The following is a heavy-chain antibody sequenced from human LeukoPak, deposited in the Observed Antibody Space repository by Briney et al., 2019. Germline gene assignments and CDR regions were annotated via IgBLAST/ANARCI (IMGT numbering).Heavy chain of an antibody. CDR2: IIPIFGTA. Sequence: ASVKVSCKASGGTFSSYAISWVRQAPGQGLEWMGGIIPIFGTANYAQKFQGRVTITADESTSTAYMELSSLRSDDTAVYYCARMYYYDSSGYGLNYYYYGMDVWGQGTTVTVSS. D-gene: IGHD3-22*01. CDR1: GGTFSSYA. J-gene: IGHJ6*02. CDR3: ARMYYYDSSGYGLNYYYYGMDV. V-gene: IGHV1-69*01.